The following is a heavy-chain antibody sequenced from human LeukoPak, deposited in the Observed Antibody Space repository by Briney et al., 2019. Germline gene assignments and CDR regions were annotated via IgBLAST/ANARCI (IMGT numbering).Heavy chain of an antibody. D-gene: IGHD3-22*01. CDR2: ISSSGSTI. J-gene: IGHJ4*02. CDR1: GFTFSDYY. V-gene: IGHV3-11*04. Sequence: KTGGSLRLSCAASGFTFSDYYMSWIRQAPGKGLEWVSYISSSGSTIYYADSVEGRFTISRDNAKNSLYLQMNSLRAEDTAVYYCARDATYYYDSSGYYSYWGQGTLVTVSS. CDR3: ARDATYYYDSSGYYSY.